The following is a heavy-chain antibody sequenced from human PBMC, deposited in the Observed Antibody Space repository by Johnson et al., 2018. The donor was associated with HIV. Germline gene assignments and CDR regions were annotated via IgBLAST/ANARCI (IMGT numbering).Heavy chain of an antibody. CDR2: ISYDGSNK. V-gene: IGHV3-30*04. CDR1: GFTFSSYA. CDR3: AKGGGSYSDAFDI. J-gene: IGHJ3*02. D-gene: IGHD1-26*01. Sequence: QVLLVESGGGVVQPGRSLRLSCAASGFTFSSYAMHWVRQAPGKGLEWVAVISYDGSNKYYADSVKGRFTISRDNAKNSLYLQMNSLRAEDTALYYCAKGGGSYSDAFDIWGQGTMVTVSS.